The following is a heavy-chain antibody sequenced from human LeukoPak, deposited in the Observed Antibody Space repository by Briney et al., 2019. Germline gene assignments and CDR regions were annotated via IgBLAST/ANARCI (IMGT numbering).Heavy chain of an antibody. CDR2: IYPGDSDT. CDR3: ARHRAVVTPRDAFDI. CDR1: GYSFTSYW. D-gene: IGHD4-23*01. V-gene: IGHV5-51*01. J-gene: IGHJ3*02. Sequence: KVGESLKISCKGCGYSFTSYWCGWVRQMRGKGLEWMGIIYPGDSDTRYSPSFQGQVTISADKSISTAYLQWSSLKASDTAMYYCARHRAVVTPRDAFDIWGQGTMVTVSS.